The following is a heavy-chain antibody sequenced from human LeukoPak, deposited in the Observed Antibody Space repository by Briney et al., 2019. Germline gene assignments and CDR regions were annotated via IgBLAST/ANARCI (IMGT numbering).Heavy chain of an antibody. J-gene: IGHJ4*02. CDR2: IRFDGSHK. D-gene: IGHD5-24*01. CDR3: AKDDAWLQYGN. V-gene: IGHV3-30*02. CDR1: GFTFSNYG. Sequence: GGSLRLSCAASGFTFSNYGMFWFRQAPGKGLDWVSFIRFDGSHKYYADSVKGRFTISRDNSKGTVYLQMNSLRPEDTAVYYCAKDDAWLQYGNWGRGTLVTVSS.